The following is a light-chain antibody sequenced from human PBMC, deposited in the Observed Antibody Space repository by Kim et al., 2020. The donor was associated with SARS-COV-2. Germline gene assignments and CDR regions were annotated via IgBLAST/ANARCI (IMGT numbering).Light chain of an antibody. CDR1: SSNIGAGYD. V-gene: IGLV1-40*01. Sequence: QRVTISGTGSSSNIGAGYDVHWYQQLPGTAPKLLIYRNSNRPSGVPDRFSGSKSGPSASLAITGLQAEDEADYYCQSYDSSLSGYVFGTGTKVTVL. CDR3: QSYDSSLSGYV. J-gene: IGLJ1*01. CDR2: RNS.